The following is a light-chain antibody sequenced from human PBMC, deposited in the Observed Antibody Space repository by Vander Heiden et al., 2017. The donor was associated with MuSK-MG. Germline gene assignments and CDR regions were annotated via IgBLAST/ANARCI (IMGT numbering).Light chain of an antibody. CDR3: MQALQTPRT. V-gene: IGKV2-28*01. CDR2: LAS. Sequence: DIVMTQSPLSLPVTPGEPASISCRSSQSLLHSNGYNYLDWYLQKPGQSPQILIYLASNRASGVPDRFSGSGSGTDFTLKISRVEAEDVGVYYCMQALQTPRTFGGGTKVEIK. CDR1: QSLLHSNGYNY. J-gene: IGKJ4*01.